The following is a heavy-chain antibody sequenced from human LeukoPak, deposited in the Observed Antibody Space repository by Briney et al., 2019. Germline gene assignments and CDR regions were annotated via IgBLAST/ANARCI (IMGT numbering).Heavy chain of an antibody. CDR3: AKEYGSGSYYPY. V-gene: IGHV3-48*01. D-gene: IGHD3-10*01. CDR1: GFTFSSYS. Sequence: GGSLRLSCAASGFTFSSYSMNWVRQAPGKGLEWVSYISSSGSTIYYADSVKGRFTISRDNSKNTLYLQMNSLRAEDTAVYYCAKEYGSGSYYPYWGQGTLVTVSS. J-gene: IGHJ4*02. CDR2: ISSSGSTI.